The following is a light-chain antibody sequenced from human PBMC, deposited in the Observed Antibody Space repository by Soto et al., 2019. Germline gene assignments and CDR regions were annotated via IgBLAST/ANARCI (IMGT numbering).Light chain of an antibody. CDR1: QGISNY. CDR2: GAS. CDR3: QKYDSAPWT. Sequence: EIQMTQSPSSLSASVGDRVTITCRASQGISNYLAWYQQKPGKVPKLLIYGASTLQSGVPSRLSGSGSGTDFTLIINSLQPEDVATYYCQKYDSAPWTLGQGTKV. J-gene: IGKJ1*01. V-gene: IGKV1-27*01.